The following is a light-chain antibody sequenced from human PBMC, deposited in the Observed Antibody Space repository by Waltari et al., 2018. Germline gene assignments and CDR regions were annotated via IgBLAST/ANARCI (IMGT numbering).Light chain of an antibody. J-gene: IGLJ1*01. V-gene: IGLV1-44*01. Sequence: QSVLTQAPSASGTPGQRVTIPCSGSTSNIGINPVNWYQQLPGTAPKLLIYSTDQRPSGVPDRFSGSKSGTSASLAISGLQSEDETDYYCAAWDDSLNVYVFGIGTKVTVL. CDR3: AAWDDSLNVYV. CDR2: STD. CDR1: TSNIGINP.